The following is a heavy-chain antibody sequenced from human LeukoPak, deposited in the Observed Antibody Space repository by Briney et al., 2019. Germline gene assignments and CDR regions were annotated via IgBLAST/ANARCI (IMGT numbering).Heavy chain of an antibody. D-gene: IGHD3-10*01. CDR2: INPSGGST. Sequence: ASVKVSCKASGYTFTSYYMHWVRQAPGQGLEWMGIINPSGGSTSYAQKFQGRVTMTRDTSTSTVYMELSSLRSEDTAVYYCARDEIYYGSGSFPYFDYWGQGTLVTASS. CDR1: GYTFTSYY. J-gene: IGHJ4*02. V-gene: IGHV1-46*03. CDR3: ARDEIYYGSGSFPYFDY.